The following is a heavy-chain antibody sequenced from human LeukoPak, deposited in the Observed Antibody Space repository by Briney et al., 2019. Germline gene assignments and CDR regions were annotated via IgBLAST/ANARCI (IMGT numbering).Heavy chain of an antibody. CDR1: AGSISSYY. D-gene: IGHD5-24*01. Sequence: PSETLSLTCTVSAGSISSYYWSWIRQPPGKGLEWIGYIYTSGSTNYHPSLKTRVTISVDTSKSQLSLKLTPVTAADTAVYYCASHSLWDGYTFFDYWGQGTLVTVSS. CDR3: ASHSLWDGYTFFDY. V-gene: IGHV4-4*09. CDR2: IYTSGST. J-gene: IGHJ4*02.